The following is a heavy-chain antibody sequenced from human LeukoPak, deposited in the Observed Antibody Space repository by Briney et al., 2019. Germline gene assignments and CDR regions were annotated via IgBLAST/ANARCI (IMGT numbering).Heavy chain of an antibody. J-gene: IGHJ4*02. V-gene: IGHV3-30*18. CDR1: GFTFSIYG. D-gene: IGHD3-9*01. CDR2: ISYDGSNK. Sequence: PGRSLRLSCAASGFTFSIYGMHWVRQAPGKGLEWVAVISYDGSNKYYADSVKGRFTISRDNSKNTLYLQMNSLRAEDTAVYYCAKDAIPLRYFDWFFDYWGQGTLVTVSS. CDR3: AKDAIPLRYFDWFFDY.